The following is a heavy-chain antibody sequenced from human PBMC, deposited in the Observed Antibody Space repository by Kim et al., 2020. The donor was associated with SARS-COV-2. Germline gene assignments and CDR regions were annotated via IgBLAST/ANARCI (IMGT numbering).Heavy chain of an antibody. CDR1: GFSLSTSGMC. J-gene: IGHJ6*02. V-gene: IGHV2-70*01. D-gene: IGHD6-19*01. CDR2: IDWDDDK. Sequence: SGPTLVNPTQTLTLTCTFSGFSLSTSGMCVSWIRQPPGKALEWLALIDWDDDKYYSTSLKTRLTISKDTSKNQVVLTMTNMDPVDTATYYCARTRDPAVAGTSDYYYYGMDVWGQGTTVTVS. CDR3: ARTRDPAVAGTSDYYYYGMDV.